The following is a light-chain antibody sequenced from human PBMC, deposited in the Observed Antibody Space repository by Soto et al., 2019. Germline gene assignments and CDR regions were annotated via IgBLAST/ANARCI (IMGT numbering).Light chain of an antibody. CDR1: SSDVGGYNY. CDR2: DVS. CDR3: CPYAGSYTYV. Sequence: QSVLTQPRSVSGSPGQSVTISCTGTSSDVGGYNYVSWYQQHPGKAPKLMIYDVSQRPSGVPDRFSGSKSGNTASLAISGLQSEDEADYYCCPYAGSYTYVFGTGTKVTV. V-gene: IGLV2-11*01. J-gene: IGLJ1*01.